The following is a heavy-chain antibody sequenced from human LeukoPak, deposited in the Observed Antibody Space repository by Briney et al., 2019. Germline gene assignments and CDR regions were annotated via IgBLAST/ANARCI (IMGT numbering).Heavy chain of an antibody. Sequence: PGGPLRLSCAASGFTFSNAWMSWVRQAPGKGLEWVGRITSKSDGGTTDYAAPVKGRFTISGDDSKNTLYLQMNSLRAEDTAVYYCARVFHSLSSLGDPRDWLLHYYYYYGMDVWGQGTTVTVSS. CDR2: ITSKSDGGTT. J-gene: IGHJ6*02. CDR1: GFTFSNAW. V-gene: IGHV3-15*01. CDR3: ARVFHSLSSLGDPRDWLLHYYYYYGMDV. D-gene: IGHD3-9*01.